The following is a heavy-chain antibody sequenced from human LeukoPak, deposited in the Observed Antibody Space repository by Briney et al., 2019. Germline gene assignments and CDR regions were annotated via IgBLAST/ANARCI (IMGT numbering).Heavy chain of an antibody. CDR2: ISAYNGNT. CDR3: ARVGSLGYDFWSGYQHFDY. Sequence: ASVKVSCKASGYTFTSCGISWVRQAPGQGLEWMGWISAYNGNTNYAQKLQGRVTMTTDTSTSTAYMELRSLRSDDTAVYYCARVGSLGYDFWSGYQHFDYWGQGTLVTVSS. V-gene: IGHV1-18*01. J-gene: IGHJ4*02. CDR1: GYTFTSCG. D-gene: IGHD3-3*01.